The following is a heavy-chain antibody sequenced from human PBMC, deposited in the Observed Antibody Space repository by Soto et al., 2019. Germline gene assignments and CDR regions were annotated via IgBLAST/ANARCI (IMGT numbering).Heavy chain of an antibody. V-gene: IGHV3-73*02. CDR2: IRSKANSYAT. D-gene: IGHD4-4*01. CDR3: TSPTASNYYYGMDV. Sequence: EVQLVESGGAWARLGGSWKPSCAAPGFTFSGSVMPGARQPSGKGRGGVGRIRSKANSYATAYAASVKGRFTISRDDSKNTAYLQMNSLKTEDTAVYYCTSPTASNYYYGMDVWGQGTTVTVSS. J-gene: IGHJ6*02. CDR1: GFTFSGSV.